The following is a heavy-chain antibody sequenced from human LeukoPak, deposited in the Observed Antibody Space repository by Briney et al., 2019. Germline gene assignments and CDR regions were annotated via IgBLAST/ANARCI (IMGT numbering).Heavy chain of an antibody. Sequence: SGTLSLTCAVSGGSISSSNWWSWVRQPPGKGLEWVGGIYLRGNTNYNPSLESRVSISVDESKTQLSLRLESVTAADTAVYYCARGTITTVTDSWGPGTLVTVSS. V-gene: IGHV4-4*02. CDR2: IYLRGNT. J-gene: IGHJ4*02. CDR3: ARGTITTVTDS. CDR1: GGSISSSNW. D-gene: IGHD4-17*01.